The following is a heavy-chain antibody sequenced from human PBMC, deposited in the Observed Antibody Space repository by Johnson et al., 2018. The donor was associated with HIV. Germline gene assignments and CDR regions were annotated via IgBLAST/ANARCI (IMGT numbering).Heavy chain of an antibody. J-gene: IGHJ3*01. CDR1: GFSFSDYY. CDR2: ISSSGSII. Sequence: QVQLVESGGGLVQPGGSLRLSCAASGFSFSDYYMNWIRQAPGKGLEWVSYISSSGSIIYYADFVRGRFTISRDNAKKSVYLQMNSLRAEDTAVYYFARAPLGYCSSSTCITDAFDVWGQGTMVTVSS. D-gene: IGHD2-2*01. CDR3: ARAPLGYCSSSTCITDAFDV. V-gene: IGHV3-11*01.